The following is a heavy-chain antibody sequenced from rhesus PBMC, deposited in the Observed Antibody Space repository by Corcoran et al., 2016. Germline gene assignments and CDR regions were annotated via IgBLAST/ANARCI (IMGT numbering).Heavy chain of an antibody. V-gene: IGHV3-54*02. D-gene: IGHD6S26*01. CDR1: GFTFSSYG. CDR3: AEGLIAAADPGGYFDY. J-gene: IGHJ4*01. CDR2: ISYDGSNK. Sequence: EVQLVESGGGLVQPGGSLRLSCAASGFTFSSYGMHWVRQAPGKGLEWVAVISYDGSNKYYSDYVKERFTISRDNSKKMLYLQMNNLKLEDTAVYYCAEGLIAAADPGGYFDYWGQGVLVTVSS.